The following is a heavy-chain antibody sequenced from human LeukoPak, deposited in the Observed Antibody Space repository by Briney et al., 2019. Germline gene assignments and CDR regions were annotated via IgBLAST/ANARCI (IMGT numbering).Heavy chain of an antibody. CDR1: GGSFSNYF. J-gene: IGHJ4*02. V-gene: IGHV4-39*01. CDR2: IYYSGST. CDR3: ARIGYSYGPYFDY. D-gene: IGHD5-18*01. Sequence: SETLSLTCAVYGGSFSNYFWNWIRQPPGKGLEWIGSIYYSGSTYYNPSLKSRVTISVDTSKNQFSLKLSSVTAADTAVYYCARIGYSYGPYFDYWGQGTLVTVSS.